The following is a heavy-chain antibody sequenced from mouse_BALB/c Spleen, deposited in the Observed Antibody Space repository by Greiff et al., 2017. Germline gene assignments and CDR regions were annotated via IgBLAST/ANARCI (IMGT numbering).Heavy chain of an antibody. J-gene: IGHJ1*01. CDR1: GYSITSGYY. V-gene: IGHV3-6*02. CDR2: ISYDGSN. CDR3: ARGPHYYGSSYEGYFDV. Sequence: EVKLQESGPGLVKPSQSLSLTCSVTGYSITSGYYWNWIRQFPGNKLEWMGYISYDGSNNYNPSLKNRISITRDTSKNQFFLKLNSVTTEDTATYYCARGPHYYGSSYEGYFDVWGAGTTVTVSS. D-gene: IGHD1-1*01.